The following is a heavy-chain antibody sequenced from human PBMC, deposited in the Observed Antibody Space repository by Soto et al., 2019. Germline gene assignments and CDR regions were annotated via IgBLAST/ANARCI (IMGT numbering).Heavy chain of an antibody. CDR3: ARGRGPIVATDDGDFDY. D-gene: IGHD5-12*01. J-gene: IGHJ4*02. Sequence: PSETLSLTCTVSGGSISSYYWSWIRQPPGKGLEWIGYIYHSGSTYYNPSLKSRVTISVDRSKNQFSLKLSSVTAADTAVYYCARGRGPIVATDDGDFDYWGQGTLVTVSS. CDR2: IYHSGST. V-gene: IGHV4-59*12. CDR1: GGSISSYY.